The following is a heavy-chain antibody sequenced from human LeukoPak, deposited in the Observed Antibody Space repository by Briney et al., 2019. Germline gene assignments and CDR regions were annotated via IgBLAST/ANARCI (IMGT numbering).Heavy chain of an antibody. J-gene: IGHJ4*02. CDR2: ISWDGGST. CDR1: GFTFDDYT. CDR3: AKALRWFGGVDY. Sequence: GGSLRLSCAASGFTFDDYTMHWVRQAPGKGLEWVSLISWDGGSTYYADSVKGRFAISRDNSKNSLYLQMNSLRTEDTALYYCAKALRWFGGVDYWGQGTLVTVSS. V-gene: IGHV3-43*01. D-gene: IGHD3-10*01.